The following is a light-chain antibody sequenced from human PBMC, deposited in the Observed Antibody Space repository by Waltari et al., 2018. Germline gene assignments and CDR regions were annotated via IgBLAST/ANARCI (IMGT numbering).Light chain of an antibody. Sequence: DIQMTQSPSSLSASIGDTITVTCRARQNIRTYLNWYQQKPAKAPKLLTFGASTLPRGVPSRFSGSASGTEFTLTVTNLQPDDFATYFCQQSFSSPWTFGQGTTV. J-gene: IGKJ1*01. CDR2: GAS. CDR1: QNIRTY. CDR3: QQSFSSPWT. V-gene: IGKV1-39*01.